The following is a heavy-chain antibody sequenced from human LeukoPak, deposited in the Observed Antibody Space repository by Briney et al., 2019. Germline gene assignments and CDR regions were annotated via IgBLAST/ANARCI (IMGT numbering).Heavy chain of an antibody. CDR1: GFTFSNAW. J-gene: IGHJ4*02. D-gene: IGHD2-2*01. Sequence: GGSLRLSCAASGFTFSNAWMNWVRQAPGKGLEWVGRIKSKTDGGTTDYAAPVKGRFTISRDDSKNTLYLQMNSLKTEDTAVYYCTTYIVVVPAAVLTDYWGQGTLVTVSS. CDR3: TTYIVVVPAAVLTDY. CDR2: IKSKTDGGTT. V-gene: IGHV3-15*01.